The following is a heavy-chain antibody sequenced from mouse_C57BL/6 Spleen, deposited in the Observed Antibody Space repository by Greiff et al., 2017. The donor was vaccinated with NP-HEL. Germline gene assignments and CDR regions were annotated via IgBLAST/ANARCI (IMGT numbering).Heavy chain of an antibody. D-gene: IGHD2-3*01. CDR3: ARAGWLLLYFDY. CDR1: GYTFTDYY. V-gene: IGHV1-26*01. CDR2: INPNNGGT. J-gene: IGHJ2*01. Sequence: VHVKQSGPELVKPGASVKISCKASGYTFTDYYMNWVKQSHGKSLEWIGDINPNNGGTSYNQKFKGKATLTVDKSSSTAYMELRSLTSEDSAVYYCARAGWLLLYFDYWGQGTTLTVSS.